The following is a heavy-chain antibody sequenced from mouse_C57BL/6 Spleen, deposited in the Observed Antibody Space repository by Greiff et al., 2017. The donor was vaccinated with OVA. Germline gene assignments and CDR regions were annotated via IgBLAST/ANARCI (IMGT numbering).Heavy chain of an antibody. CDR2: IDPENGDT. V-gene: IGHV14-4*01. D-gene: IGHD3-2*02. CDR1: GFNIKDDY. Sequence: VHVKQSGAELVRPGASVTLSCTASGFNIKDDYMHWVKQRPEQGLEWIGWIDPENGDTEYASQFQGKATITADTSSNTAYLQLSSLTSEDTAVYYCTTAAAQATAWFAYWGQGTLVTVSA. CDR3: TTAAAQATAWFAY. J-gene: IGHJ3*01.